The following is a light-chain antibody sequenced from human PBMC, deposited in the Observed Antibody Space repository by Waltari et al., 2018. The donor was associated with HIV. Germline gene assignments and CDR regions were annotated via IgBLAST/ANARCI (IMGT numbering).Light chain of an antibody. CDR3: CSFVGSYSYV. V-gene: IGLV2-11*01. Sequence: QSALTQPRPVSGSPGQSVTLSCTGSSGALDGSSFVAWYQQHPGEAPKVVIYDVTQRPSGVPRRSSGSRSGNTASLTSSGLQAEDDADYFCCSFVGSYSYVFGTGTKVTVL. J-gene: IGLJ1*01. CDR1: SGALDGSSF. CDR2: DVT.